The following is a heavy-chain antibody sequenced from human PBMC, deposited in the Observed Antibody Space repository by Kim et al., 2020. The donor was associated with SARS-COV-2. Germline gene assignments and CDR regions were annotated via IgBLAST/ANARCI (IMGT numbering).Heavy chain of an antibody. CDR3: AREVKAAMVS. J-gene: IGHJ4*02. Sequence: ASVKVSCKASGYTFTSYYMHWVRQAPGQGLEWMGIINPSGGSTRYAQKFQGRVTMTRDTSTSTVYMELSSLRSEDTAVYYFAREVKAAMVSWGQGTLVTVSS. D-gene: IGHD5-18*01. V-gene: IGHV1-46*01. CDR1: GYTFTSYY. CDR2: INPSGGST.